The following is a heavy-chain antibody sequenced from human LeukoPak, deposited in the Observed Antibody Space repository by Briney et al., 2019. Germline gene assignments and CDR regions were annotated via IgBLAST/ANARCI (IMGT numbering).Heavy chain of an antibody. CDR1: GGSISSYY. D-gene: IGHD6-13*01. V-gene: IGHV4-59*12. Sequence: SETLSLTCTVSGGSISSYYWSWIRQPPGKGLEWIGYIYHSGSTYYNPSLKSRVTISVDRSKNQFSLRLSSVTAADTAVYYCAREPPSSSWSQDWYFDLWGRGTLVTVSS. CDR2: IYHSGST. J-gene: IGHJ2*01. CDR3: AREPPSSSWSQDWYFDL.